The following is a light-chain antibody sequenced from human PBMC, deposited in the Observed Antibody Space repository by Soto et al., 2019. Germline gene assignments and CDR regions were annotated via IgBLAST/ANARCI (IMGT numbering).Light chain of an antibody. CDR2: DAS. Sequence: EIVLTQSPATLSLSPGERATLSCRASQSVSNFLIWFQQKPGQAPRLLIYDASNRATGIPARFSGSGSGTDFTLTISSLEPEDFAVYYCHQRYTWTVTFGQGTRMEIK. CDR3: HQRYTWTVT. J-gene: IGKJ5*01. CDR1: QSVSNF. V-gene: IGKV3-11*01.